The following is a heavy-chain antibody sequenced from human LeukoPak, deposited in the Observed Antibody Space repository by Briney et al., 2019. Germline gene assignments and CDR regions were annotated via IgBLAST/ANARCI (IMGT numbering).Heavy chain of an antibody. V-gene: IGHV3-74*01. CDR2: INSDGSST. J-gene: IGHJ4*02. D-gene: IGHD6-19*01. CDR3: ARVNSGRGFDY. Sequence: GSLRLSLAASGFTLRRYWMHLVRQAPGKGLGWVSLINSDGSSTSFADSVKGRFTISRDNAKNTLYLQMNSLRAEDTAVYYCARVNSGRGFDYWGQGTLVTVSS. CDR1: GFTLRRYW.